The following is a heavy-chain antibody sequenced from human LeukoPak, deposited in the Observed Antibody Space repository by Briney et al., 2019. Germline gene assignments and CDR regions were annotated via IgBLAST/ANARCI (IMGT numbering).Heavy chain of an antibody. CDR3: ARPTDYYDSSGYPKHDAFDI. CDR1: GGSISSYY. J-gene: IGHJ3*02. Sequence: SETLSLTCTVSGGSISSYYWSWIRQPLGKGLEWIGYIYYSGSTNYNPSLKGRVTISVDTSKNQFSLKLSSVTAADTAVYYCARPTDYYDSSGYPKHDAFDIWGQGTMVTVSS. CDR2: IYYSGST. V-gene: IGHV4-59*01. D-gene: IGHD3-22*01.